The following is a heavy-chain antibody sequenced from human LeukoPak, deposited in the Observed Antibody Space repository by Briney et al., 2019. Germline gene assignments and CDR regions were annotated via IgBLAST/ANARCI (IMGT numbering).Heavy chain of an antibody. D-gene: IGHD3-22*01. J-gene: IGHJ4*02. Sequence: GRSLRLSCAASGFTFSSYAMHWVRQAPGKGLEWVAVISYDGSNKYYADSVKGRFTISRDNSKNTLYLQMNSLRAEDTAVYYCARSVREWDSSGYLYYFDYWGQGTLVAVSS. V-gene: IGHV3-30*04. CDR2: ISYDGSNK. CDR1: GFTFSSYA. CDR3: ARSVREWDSSGYLYYFDY.